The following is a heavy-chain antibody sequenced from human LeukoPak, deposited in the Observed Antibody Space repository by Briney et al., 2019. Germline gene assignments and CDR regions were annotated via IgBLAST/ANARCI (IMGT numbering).Heavy chain of an antibody. CDR1: GYTFTGYY. V-gene: IGHV1-2*02. CDR3: ARDPPLKGFFDY. J-gene: IGHJ4*02. Sequence: ASVKVSCKASGYTFTGYYMHWVRRAPGQGLEWMGWINPNSGGTNYAQKFQGRVTMTRDTSISTAYMELSRLRSDDTAVYYCARDPPLKGFFDYWGQGTLVTVSS. CDR2: INPNSGGT.